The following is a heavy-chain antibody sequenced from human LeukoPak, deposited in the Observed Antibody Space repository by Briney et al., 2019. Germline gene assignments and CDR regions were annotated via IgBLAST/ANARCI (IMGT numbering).Heavy chain of an antibody. CDR2: ISSSSSYI. J-gene: IGHJ6*02. Sequence: GGSLRLSCAASGFTFSSYSMNWVRQAPGKGLEWVSSISSSSSYIYYADSVKGRFTISRDNAKNSLYLQMNSLRAEDTAVYYCARVLSHCSSTSCYAFYGMDVWGQGTTVTVSS. D-gene: IGHD2-2*01. CDR1: GFTFSSYS. V-gene: IGHV3-21*01. CDR3: ARVLSHCSSTSCYAFYGMDV.